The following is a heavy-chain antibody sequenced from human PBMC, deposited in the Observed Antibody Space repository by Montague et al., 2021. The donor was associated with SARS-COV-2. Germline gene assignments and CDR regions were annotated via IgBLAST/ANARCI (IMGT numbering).Heavy chain of an antibody. CDR1: GGSVSSSNYY. D-gene: IGHD3-3*01. CDR2: IHYSGST. Sequence: SETLSLTCTVSGGSVSSSNYYWGWIRQPPGKGLEWIGSIHYSGSTYYXXXLKSRVTISLDTSKNQFSLKLSSVTAADTAVYYCSRGDFGVVIIPYYYYYMDVWGKGTTVTVSS. CDR3: SRGDFGVVIIPYYYYYMDV. J-gene: IGHJ6*03. V-gene: IGHV4-39*01.